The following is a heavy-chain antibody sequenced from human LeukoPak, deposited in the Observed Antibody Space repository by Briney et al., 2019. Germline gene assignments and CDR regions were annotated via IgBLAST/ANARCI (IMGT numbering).Heavy chain of an antibody. D-gene: IGHD7-27*01. Sequence: GGSLRISCAASGFTFSSYTMSWVRQAPGKGLEWVSTITTSDGNTYYADSVKGRFTVSRDNSKNTLFLQMNSLRAEDTAVYYCAKDGGLWVSAHWGDSWGRGTLVTVSS. CDR1: GFTFSSYT. J-gene: IGHJ4*02. CDR2: ITTSDGNT. CDR3: AKDGGLWVSAHWGDS. V-gene: IGHV3-23*01.